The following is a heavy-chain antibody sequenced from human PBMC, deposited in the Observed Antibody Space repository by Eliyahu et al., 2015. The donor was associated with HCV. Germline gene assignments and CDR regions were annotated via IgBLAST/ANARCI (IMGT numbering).Heavy chain of an antibody. V-gene: IGHV4-61*02. D-gene: IGHD4-23*01. CDR3: ARDLGGEGGNYY. J-gene: IGHJ4*02. CDR2: IYTRGAP. Sequence: QVQLQESGPGLVEPSQTLSLTCTVSGASITSGSYYWGWIRQPAGQRLEWIGRIYTRGAPPHHPSLKSRVTISIDSSKNQFSLSLSSVTAADTAVYYCARDLGGEGGNYYWGQGTLVTVSS. CDR1: GASITSGSYY.